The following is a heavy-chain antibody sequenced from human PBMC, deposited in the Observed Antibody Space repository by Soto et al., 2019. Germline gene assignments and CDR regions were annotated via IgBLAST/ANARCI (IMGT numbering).Heavy chain of an antibody. CDR2: IRSKAYGGTT. CDR1: GFTFGDYA. D-gene: IGHD4-4*01. Sequence: GGSLRLSCTASGFTFGDYAMSCVRQAPGKGLEWVGFIRSKAYGGTTEYAASVKGRFTISRDDSKSIAYLQMNSLKTEDTAVYYCTRDRNPFDYWGQGTLVTVSS. V-gene: IGHV3-49*04. J-gene: IGHJ4*02. CDR3: TRDRNPFDY.